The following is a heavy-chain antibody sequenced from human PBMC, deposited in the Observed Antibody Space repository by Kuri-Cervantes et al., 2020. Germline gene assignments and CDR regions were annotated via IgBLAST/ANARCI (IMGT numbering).Heavy chain of an antibody. J-gene: IGHJ6*03. V-gene: IGHV4-61*01. CDR3: ARGHYYDSSGYYPRRGDYYYMDV. CDR1: DGPVSSGSYY. D-gene: IGHD3-22*01. CDR2: ISYSGNT. Sequence: GSLRLSCTVSDGPVSSGSYYWSWIRQPPGKGLEWIGYISYSGNTKYNPSLKSRVTISVDTSKNRFSLNLSSVTAADTAVYYCARGHYYDSSGYYPRRGDYYYMDVWGKGTTVTVSS.